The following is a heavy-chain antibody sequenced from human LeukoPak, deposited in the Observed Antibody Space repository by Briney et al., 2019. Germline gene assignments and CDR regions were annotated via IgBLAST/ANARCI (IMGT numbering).Heavy chain of an antibody. D-gene: IGHD1-26*01. V-gene: IGHV1-18*01. CDR1: GYTFTSYG. CDR3: AREMAPRSYSWDYYYYMDV. J-gene: IGHJ6*03. CDR2: ISAYNGNT. Sequence: GASVKVSCKASGYTFTSYGISWVRQAPGQGLEWMGWISAYNGNTNYAQKLQGRVTMTTDTSTSTAYMELRSLRSDDTAVYYCAREMAPRSYSWDYYYYMDVWGKGTTVTVSS.